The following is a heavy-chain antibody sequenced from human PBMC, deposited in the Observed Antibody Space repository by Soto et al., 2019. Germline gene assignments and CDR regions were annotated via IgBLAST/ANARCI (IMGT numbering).Heavy chain of an antibody. CDR2: IYSGGST. J-gene: IGHJ4*02. D-gene: IGHD2-15*01. Sequence: GGSLRLSCAASGFTVSSNYMSWVRQAPGKGLEWVSVIYSGGSTYYADSVKGRFTISRHNSKNTLYLQMNSLRAEDTAVYYCAREPGVRYCSGGSCYGEYSGDYWGQGTLVTVSS. CDR1: GFTVSSNY. V-gene: IGHV3-53*04. CDR3: AREPGVRYCSGGSCYGEYSGDY.